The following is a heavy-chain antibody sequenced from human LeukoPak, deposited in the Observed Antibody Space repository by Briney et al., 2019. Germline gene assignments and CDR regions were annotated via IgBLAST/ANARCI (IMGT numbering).Heavy chain of an antibody. D-gene: IGHD1-14*01. Sequence: GGSLRLSCAASEFTFSAYWMHWVRQAPGKGLVWVSRIRGDGSMTNYADSVKGRFTISRDNAKNTLFLQMNSLRAEDTAVYYCARVRYCDYWGQGTLVTVSS. CDR1: EFTFSAYW. J-gene: IGHJ4*02. CDR3: ARVRYCDY. V-gene: IGHV3-74*01. CDR2: IRGDGSMT.